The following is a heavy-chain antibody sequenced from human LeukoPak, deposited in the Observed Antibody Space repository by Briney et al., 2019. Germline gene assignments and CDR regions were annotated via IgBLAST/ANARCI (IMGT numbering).Heavy chain of an antibody. Sequence: PGASLSLSCAASGFTFSNYAMSWVRQAPGKGLEWVSSISGSGGSTYYADSVKGRFTISRDNSKNTLYLQMNSLRAEDTAVYYCAKGIVGAIPVDYWGQGTLVTVSS. V-gene: IGHV3-23*01. D-gene: IGHD1-26*01. CDR3: AKGIVGAIPVDY. J-gene: IGHJ4*02. CDR1: GFTFSNYA. CDR2: ISGSGGST.